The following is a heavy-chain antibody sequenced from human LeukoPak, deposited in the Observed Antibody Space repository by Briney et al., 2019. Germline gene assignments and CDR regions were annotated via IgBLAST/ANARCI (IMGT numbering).Heavy chain of an antibody. D-gene: IGHD3-10*01. V-gene: IGHV3-23*01. J-gene: IGHJ4*02. CDR2: ISGSGGST. Sequence: GGSLRLSCAASGFTFSSYAMSWVRQAPGKGLELVSAISGSGGSTYYADSVKGRFTISRDNSKNTLYLQMNSLRAEDTAVYYCAKDRLLWFGELDYWGQGTLVTVSS. CDR1: GFTFSSYA. CDR3: AKDRLLWFGELDY.